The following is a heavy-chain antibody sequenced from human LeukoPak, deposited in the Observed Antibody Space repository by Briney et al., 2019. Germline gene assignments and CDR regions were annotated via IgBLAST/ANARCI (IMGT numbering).Heavy chain of an antibody. Sequence: PSETLSLTCTVSGGSINNYWWAWIQQPPGKGLQWIGYRHSSGATSYNLSLESRVTISVDTSKNQFSLKLSSVTAADTAVYYCARHKLPNYAVSWGQGTLVTVSS. CDR1: GGSINNYW. V-gene: IGHV4-59*08. D-gene: IGHD3-16*01. CDR2: RHSSGAT. J-gene: IGHJ5*02. CDR3: ARHKLPNYAVS.